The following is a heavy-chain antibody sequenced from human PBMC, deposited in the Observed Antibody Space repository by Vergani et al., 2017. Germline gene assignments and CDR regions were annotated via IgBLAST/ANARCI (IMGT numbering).Heavy chain of an antibody. J-gene: IGHJ4*02. CDR1: GFTVSSNY. CDR3: ARDLRYCSSTSCREFDY. Sequence: EVQLVETGGGLIQPGGSLRLSCAASGFTVSSNYMSWVRQAPGKGLEWVSRINSDGSSTSYADSVKGRFTISRDNAKNSLYLQMNSLRAEDTAVYYCARDLRYCSSTSCREFDYWGQGTLVTVSS. V-gene: IGHV3-53*02. D-gene: IGHD2-2*01. CDR2: INSDGSST.